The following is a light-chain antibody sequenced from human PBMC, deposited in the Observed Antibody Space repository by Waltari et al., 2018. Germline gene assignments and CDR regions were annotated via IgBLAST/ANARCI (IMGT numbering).Light chain of an antibody. CDR1: QSISTY. CDR2: KAS. V-gene: IGKV1-5*03. Sequence: DIQMTQSPSTLSASVGDRVTITCRASQSISTYLAWYQQKPGKAPKLLIYKASTLEGGVPSRFSGSGSGTEFTLTINSLQAEDFATYYCQQYKSYRTFGQGTKVEVK. CDR3: QQYKSYRT. J-gene: IGKJ1*01.